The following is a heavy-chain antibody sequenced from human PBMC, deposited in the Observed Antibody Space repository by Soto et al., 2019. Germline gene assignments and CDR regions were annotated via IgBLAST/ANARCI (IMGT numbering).Heavy chain of an antibody. CDR2: ISSKGGST. CDR1: GFTFSSYA. Sequence: GGSLRLSCSASGFTFSSYAMHWVRQAPGKGLEYVSAISSKGGSTYYADSVKGRFTISRDNSKNTLYLQMSSLRAEDTAVYYCVKPYGSGSYYKSAFEIWGQGTMVTVSS. V-gene: IGHV3-64D*08. CDR3: VKPYGSGSYYKSAFEI. D-gene: IGHD3-10*01. J-gene: IGHJ3*02.